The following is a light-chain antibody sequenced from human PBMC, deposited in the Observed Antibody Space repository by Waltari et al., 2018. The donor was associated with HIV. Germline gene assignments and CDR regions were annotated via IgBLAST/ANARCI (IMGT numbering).Light chain of an antibody. V-gene: IGLV3-19*01. CDR1: SLRSYY. Sequence: SSELTQDPAVSVALGQTVRITCQGDSLRSYYASWYQQKPGQAPLRVVYGNDKRPSGIPDRFSGSSSGNTASLTITGAQAEDEADYYCNSRDSSGHHLVFATGTTVTVL. CDR3: NSRDSSGHHLV. CDR2: GND. J-gene: IGLJ1*01.